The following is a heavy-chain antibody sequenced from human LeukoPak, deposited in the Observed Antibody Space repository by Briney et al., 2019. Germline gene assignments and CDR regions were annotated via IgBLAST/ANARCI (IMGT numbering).Heavy chain of an antibody. CDR1: GFTVRSNY. CDR2: IYSGGST. Sequence: GGSLRLSCAVSGFTVRSNYMSWVRQAPGKGLEWVSVIYSGGSTYYADSVKGRFTISRDNSKNTLYLQMSSLRVEDTAVYYCATWGDSRTYYQRAAFDISGQGTMVTVSS. CDR3: ATWGDSRTYYQRAAFDI. D-gene: IGHD1-26*01. J-gene: IGHJ3*02. V-gene: IGHV3-53*01.